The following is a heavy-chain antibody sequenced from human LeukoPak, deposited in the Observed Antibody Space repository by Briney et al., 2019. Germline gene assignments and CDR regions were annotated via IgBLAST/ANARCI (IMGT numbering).Heavy chain of an antibody. CDR3: ARYSSGWRYFDY. V-gene: IGHV3-48*03. CDR2: ISSSGSTL. Sequence: GGSLRLSCAVSGFTFSSYEMNWVRQAPGKGLEWVSYISSSGSTLYSADSVKGRFTISRDNAKNSLYLQMNSLRAEDTAVYYCARYSSGWRYFDYWGQGTLVTVSS. D-gene: IGHD6-19*01. J-gene: IGHJ4*02. CDR1: GFTFSSYE.